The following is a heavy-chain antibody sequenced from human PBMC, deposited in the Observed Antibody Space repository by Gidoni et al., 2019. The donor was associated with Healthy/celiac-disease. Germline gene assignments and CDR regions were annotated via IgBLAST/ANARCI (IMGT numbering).Heavy chain of an antibody. J-gene: IGHJ4*02. CDR3: ARAPSIAALPALYYFDY. D-gene: IGHD6-6*01. CDR1: GGSISSYY. Sequence: QVQLQASGPGLVKPSETLSLTCTVSGGSISSYYWSWIRQPAGKGLEWIGRIYTSGSTNYNPSLKSRVTMSVDTSKNQFSLKLSSVTAADTAVYYCARAPSIAALPALYYFDYWGQGTLVTVSS. V-gene: IGHV4-4*07. CDR2: IYTSGST.